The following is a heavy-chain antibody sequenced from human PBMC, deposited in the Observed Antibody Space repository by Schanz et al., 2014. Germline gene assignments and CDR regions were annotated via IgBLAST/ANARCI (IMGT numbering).Heavy chain of an antibody. CDR1: GFTFSTYA. CDR3: SKDKQGSRSDDS. Sequence: VDLVESGGALVQPGGSLRLSCSASGFTFSTYAMSWARQTPGKGLEWVSSITTGGNTYYRDSVKGRFIVSRDNSKNTLYLEMNRLRVDDTAVYYCSKDKQGSRSDDSWGQGTLVTVSS. D-gene: IGHD2-15*01. CDR2: ITTGGNT. J-gene: IGHJ5*01. V-gene: IGHV3-23*04.